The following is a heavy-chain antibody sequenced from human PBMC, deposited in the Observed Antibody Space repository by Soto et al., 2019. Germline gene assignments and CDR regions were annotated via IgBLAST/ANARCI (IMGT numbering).Heavy chain of an antibody. J-gene: IGHJ5*02. CDR2: IIPILGIA. Sequence: ASVKVSCKASGGTFSSYTISWVRQAPGQGLEWMGRIIPILGIANYAQKFQGRVTITADKSTSTAYMELSSLRSEDTAVYYCARDSSPHGFDPWGQGTLVTVSS. V-gene: IGHV1-69*04. CDR3: ARDSSPHGFDP. CDR1: GGTFSSYT. D-gene: IGHD6-6*01.